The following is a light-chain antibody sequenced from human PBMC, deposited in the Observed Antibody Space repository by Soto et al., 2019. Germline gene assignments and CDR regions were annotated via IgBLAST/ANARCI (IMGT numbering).Light chain of an antibody. CDR2: EVT. CDR1: SSDVGGYNY. Sequence: QSALTQPASVSGSPGRSITISCTGTSSDVGGYNYVSWYQHHPGKAPKLMIYEVTNRPSGVSIRFSGSKSGTTASLTISGLQAEDEADYYCLSFTSSFTYIFGTGTKVTVL. J-gene: IGLJ1*01. CDR3: LSFTSSFTYI. V-gene: IGLV2-14*01.